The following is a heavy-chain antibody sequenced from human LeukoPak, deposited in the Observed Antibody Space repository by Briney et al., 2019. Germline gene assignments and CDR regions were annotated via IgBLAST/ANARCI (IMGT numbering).Heavy chain of an antibody. CDR2: IYYSGST. D-gene: IGHD1-26*01. V-gene: IGHV4-30-4*08. Sequence: SQTLSLTCTVSGGSISSGDYYWSWIRQPPGKGLEWIGYIYYSGSTYYNPSLKSRVTISVDTSKNQFSLKLSSVTAADTAVYYCARDGSRGWELLGDPENNWFDPWGQGTLVTVSS. CDR1: GGSISSGDYY. J-gene: IGHJ5*02. CDR3: ARDGSRGWELLGDPENNWFDP.